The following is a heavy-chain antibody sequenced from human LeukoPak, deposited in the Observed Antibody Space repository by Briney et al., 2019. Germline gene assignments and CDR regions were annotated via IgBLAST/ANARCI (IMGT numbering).Heavy chain of an antibody. D-gene: IGHD5-24*01. V-gene: IGHV1-46*01. CDR1: GYTFTSYG. CDR3: ARDRGVDGDFDY. J-gene: IGHJ4*02. Sequence: GASVKVSCKASGYTFTSYGISWVRQAPGQGLEWMGIINPSGGSTSYAQKFQGRVTMTRDTSTSTVYMELSSLRSEDTAVYYCARDRGVDGDFDYWGQGTLVTVSS. CDR2: INPSGGST.